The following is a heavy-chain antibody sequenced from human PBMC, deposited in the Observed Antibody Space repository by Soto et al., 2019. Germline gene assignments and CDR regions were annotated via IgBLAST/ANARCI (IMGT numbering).Heavy chain of an antibody. CDR2: IDVGSANA. V-gene: IGHV1-58*01. CDR1: GFTFSSSA. D-gene: IGHD4-17*01. CDR3: AADVGGNIYGGARH. J-gene: IGHJ4*02. Sequence: GASVKVSCKTSGFTFSSSAVHWMRQARGHRLQWIGWIDVGSANANYAQMLQERVTISRDMSASTAYMELSSLRPEDTAVYYCAADVGGNIYGGARHWGAGTLVTVSS.